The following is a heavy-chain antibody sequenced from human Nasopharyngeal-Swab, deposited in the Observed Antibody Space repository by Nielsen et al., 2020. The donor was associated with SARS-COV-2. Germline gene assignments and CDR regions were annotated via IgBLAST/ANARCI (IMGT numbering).Heavy chain of an antibody. J-gene: IGHJ4*02. Sequence: SETLSLTCAVYGGSFSGYYWSWIRQPPGKGLEWIGSIYYSGSTYYNPSLKSRVTISVDTSKNQFSLKLSSVTAADTAVYYCAKSGSYQTIYFDYWGQGTLVTVSS. CDR3: AKSGSYQTIYFDY. CDR1: GGSFSGYY. D-gene: IGHD1-26*01. CDR2: IYYSGST. V-gene: IGHV4-34*01.